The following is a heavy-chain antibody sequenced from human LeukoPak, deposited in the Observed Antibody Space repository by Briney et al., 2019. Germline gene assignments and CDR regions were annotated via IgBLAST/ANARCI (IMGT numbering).Heavy chain of an antibody. CDR1: GGSISSSSYY. Sequence: PSETLSLTCTVSGGSISSSSYYWGWIRQPPGKGLEWIGGIYYSGSTYYNPSLKSRVTISVDTSKNQFSLKLSSVTAADTAVYYCARAGNELRYFDWLSPHWFDPWGQGTLVTVSS. J-gene: IGHJ5*02. V-gene: IGHV4-39*07. CDR3: ARAGNELRYFDWLSPHWFDP. CDR2: IYYSGST. D-gene: IGHD3-9*01.